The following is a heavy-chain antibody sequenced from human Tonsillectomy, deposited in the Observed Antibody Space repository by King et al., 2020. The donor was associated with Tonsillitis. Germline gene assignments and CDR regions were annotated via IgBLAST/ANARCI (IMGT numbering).Heavy chain of an antibody. CDR1: GFSLSTSGMC. D-gene: IGHD2-8*01. CDR3: ARIYCTNGVCYFDY. J-gene: IGHJ4*02. CDR2: IDWDDDK. V-gene: IGHV2-70*11. Sequence: TLKESGPALVKPTQTLTLTCNFSGFSLSTSGMCVSWIRQPPGKALEWLARIDWDDDKYYSTSLKTRLTISKATSKNQVVLKMTNLDPVDTATYYCARIYCTNGVCYFDYWGQGTLVTVSS.